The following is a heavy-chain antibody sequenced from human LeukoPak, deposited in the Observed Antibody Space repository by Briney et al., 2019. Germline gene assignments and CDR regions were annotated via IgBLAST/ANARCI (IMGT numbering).Heavy chain of an antibody. CDR1: GVSLRGYY. Sequence: SQTLSLTCAVYGVSLRGYYWSWIRQSPEKGLEWIGEISHEGDSIYNPSLKSRLTLSVDMSRNQFSLNLRSVTAADTAVYYCARGRNFVSDYYFDVWGKGTTVIVSS. CDR2: ISHEGDS. J-gene: IGHJ6*03. V-gene: IGHV4-34*01. CDR3: ARGRNFVSDYYFDV. D-gene: IGHD1-7*01.